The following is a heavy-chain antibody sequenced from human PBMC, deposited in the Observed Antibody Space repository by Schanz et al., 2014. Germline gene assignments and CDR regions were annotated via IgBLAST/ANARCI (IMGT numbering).Heavy chain of an antibody. CDR1: GFGFDDYA. D-gene: IGHD3-22*01. CDR2: VWSDGNTK. CDR3: AKDAAYYDSVIFPDH. J-gene: IGHJ4*02. V-gene: IGHV3-33*06. Sequence: VQLVESGGGVVRPGGSLRLSCAASGFGFDDYAMSWVRQAPGKGLEWVALVWSDGNTKYYVDSVKGRFTISRDNSKNTLYLQMNSLRAEDTAIYFCAKDAAYYDSVIFPDHWGQGTLVTVSS.